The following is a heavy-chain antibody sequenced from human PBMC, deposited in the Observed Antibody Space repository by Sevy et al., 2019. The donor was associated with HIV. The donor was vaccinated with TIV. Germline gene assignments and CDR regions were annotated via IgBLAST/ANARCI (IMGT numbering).Heavy chain of an antibody. Sequence: GGCLRLSCAASGFTFSSYSMNWVRQAPGKGLEWVSSISSSSSYIYYADSVKGRFTISRDNAKNSLYLQMNSLRAEDTAVYYCATYPISIVVPRWGQGTLVTVSS. CDR2: ISSSSSYI. D-gene: IGHD2-21*01. J-gene: IGHJ4*02. V-gene: IGHV3-21*01. CDR3: ATYPISIVVPR. CDR1: GFTFSSYS.